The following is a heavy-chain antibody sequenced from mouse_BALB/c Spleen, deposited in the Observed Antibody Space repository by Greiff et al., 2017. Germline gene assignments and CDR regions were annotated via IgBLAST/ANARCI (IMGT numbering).Heavy chain of an antibody. Sequence: VQGVESGPGLVAPSQSLSITCTVSGFSLTDYGVSWIRQPPGKGLEWLGVIWGGGSTYYNSALKSRLSISKDNSKSQVFLKMNSLQTDDTAMYYCAKWYGNYLYYAMDYWGQGTSVTVSS. CDR2: IWGGGST. D-gene: IGHD2-10*02. J-gene: IGHJ4*01. CDR1: GFSLTDYG. CDR3: AKWYGNYLYYAMDY. V-gene: IGHV2-6-5*01.